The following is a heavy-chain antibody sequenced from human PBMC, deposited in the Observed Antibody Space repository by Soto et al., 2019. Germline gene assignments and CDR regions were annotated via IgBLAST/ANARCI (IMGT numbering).Heavy chain of an antibody. CDR2: ISAYNGNT. V-gene: IGHV1-18*01. CDR3: ARFMTYYYDSSGYYASD. Sequence: QVQLVQSGAEVKKPGASVKVSCKASGYTFTSYGISWVRQAPGQGVEWMGWISAYNGNTNYAQKLQGRVTMTTDTSTSTAYRELRSLRSDDTAVYYCARFMTYYYDSSGYYASDWGQGPLVTVSS. D-gene: IGHD3-22*01. J-gene: IGHJ4*02. CDR1: GYTFTSYG.